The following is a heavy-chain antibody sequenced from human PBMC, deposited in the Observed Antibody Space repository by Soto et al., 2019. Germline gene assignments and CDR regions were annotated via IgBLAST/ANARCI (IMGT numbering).Heavy chain of an antibody. CDR3: ARASYYYDGSGSHGY. CDR1: GLTFSRYS. V-gene: IGHV3-21*01. Sequence: EVQLVESGGGLVKPGGSLRLSFAASGLTFSRYSMNWVRQAPGKGLEWVSSIRSSSSYIYYADSVKGRFTISRDNAKNSLYLQRNSLRDEDTAVYYCARASYYYDGSGSHGYWGQGTLVTVSS. D-gene: IGHD3-22*01. J-gene: IGHJ4*02. CDR2: IRSSSSYI.